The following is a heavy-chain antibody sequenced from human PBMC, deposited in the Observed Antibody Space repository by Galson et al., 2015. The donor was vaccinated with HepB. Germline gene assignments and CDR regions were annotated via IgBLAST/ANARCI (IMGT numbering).Heavy chain of an antibody. D-gene: IGHD3-3*01. J-gene: IGHJ3*02. CDR2: ISSSGSTI. CDR1: GFTFSDYY. V-gene: IGHV3-11*01. Sequence: SLRLSCAASGFTFSDYYMSWIRQAPGKGLEWVSYISSSGSTIYYADSVKGRFTISRDNAKNSLYLQMNSLRAEDTAVYYCARDRATIFGVVTKHHAFDIWGQGTMVTVSS. CDR3: ARDRATIFGVVTKHHAFDI.